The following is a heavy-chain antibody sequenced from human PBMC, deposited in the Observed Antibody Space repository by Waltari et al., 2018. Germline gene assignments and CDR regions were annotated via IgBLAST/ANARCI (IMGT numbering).Heavy chain of an antibody. V-gene: IGHV4-39*07. CDR1: GGSISSSSFY. D-gene: IGHD3-16*02. CDR3: ATIMITFGGVIVSQFDY. Sequence: QLQLQESGPGLVKPSETLSLTCTVSGGSISSSSFYWGWIRQPPGKGLEWIGSIYYSGSTYYNPSLKSRVTISVDTSKNQFSLKLSSVTAADTAVYYCATIMITFGGVIVSQFDYWGQGTLVTVSS. J-gene: IGHJ4*02. CDR2: IYYSGST.